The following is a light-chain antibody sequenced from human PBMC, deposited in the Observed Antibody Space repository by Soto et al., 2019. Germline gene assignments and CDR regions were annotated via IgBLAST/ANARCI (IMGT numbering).Light chain of an antibody. J-gene: IGLJ1*01. CDR3: CSYAASRTYV. CDR2: EVS. CDR1: SSDVGSYNL. V-gene: IGLV2-23*02. Sequence: QSVLTQPASVSGSPVQSITISCTGTSSDVGSYNLVSWYQQHPGKAPKVMIYEVSKRPSGVPNRFSGSKSGNTASLTISGLQAEDEADYYCCSYAASRTYVFGTGTKVTVL.